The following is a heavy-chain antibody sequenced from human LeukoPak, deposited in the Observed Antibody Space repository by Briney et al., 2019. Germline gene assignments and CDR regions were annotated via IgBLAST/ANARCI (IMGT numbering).Heavy chain of an antibody. Sequence: SETLSLTCTVSGGSISSYYWSWIRQPPGKGLEWIGYIYYSGSTNYNPSLKSRVTISVDTSKNQFSLKLSSVTAADTAVYYCARQVRGYSYGLYYYYYMDVWGKGTTVTVSS. D-gene: IGHD5-18*01. CDR3: ARQVRGYSYGLYYYYYMDV. CDR1: GGSISSYY. V-gene: IGHV4-59*01. CDR2: IYYSGST. J-gene: IGHJ6*03.